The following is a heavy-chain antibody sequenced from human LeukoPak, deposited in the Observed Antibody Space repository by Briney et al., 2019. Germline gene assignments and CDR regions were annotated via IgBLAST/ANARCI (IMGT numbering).Heavy chain of an antibody. D-gene: IGHD2-15*01. Sequence: LETLSLTCTVSGGYISSSSSYYWGWIRQPPGKGLTWIGNVYYSGSTYYNPSLKSRLTVSVDTSKNQFSLKLRSVTAADTAVYYCARKDGGFDYWGQGTLVTVSS. CDR1: GGYISSSSSYY. V-gene: IGHV4-39*01. CDR2: VYYSGST. J-gene: IGHJ4*02. CDR3: ARKDGGFDY.